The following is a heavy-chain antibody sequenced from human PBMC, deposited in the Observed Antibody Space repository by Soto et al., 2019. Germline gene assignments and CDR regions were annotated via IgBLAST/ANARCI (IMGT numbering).Heavy chain of an antibody. J-gene: IGHJ6*02. V-gene: IGHV3-66*01. D-gene: IGHD1-26*01. CDR1: GFTVSSNY. CDR2: IYSAGNT. Sequence: EVQLVESGGDLVQPGGSLRLSCAASGFTVSSNYMSWVRQAPGKGLEWISIIYSAGNTYYADSVKGSFTISRDNSKNTLYVQMNRLGAEDTAVYYCARYFVVGGPTINYYYGMDVWGQGTTVTVSS. CDR3: ARYFVVGGPTINYYYGMDV.